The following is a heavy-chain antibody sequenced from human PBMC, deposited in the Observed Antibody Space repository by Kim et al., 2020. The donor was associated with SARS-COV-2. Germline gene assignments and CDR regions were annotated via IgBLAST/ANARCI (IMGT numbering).Heavy chain of an antibody. D-gene: IGHD5-12*01. V-gene: IGHV1-3*01. J-gene: IGHJ4*02. CDR1: GYTFITYS. Sequence: ASVKVSCKASGYTFITYSIHWVRQAPGQSLEWMGFITADKDNTKYSQKFQGRVTITRDTSATTAYMEVSSVRSEDTAVYYCARESGHAFDNWGQGTLVTVSS. CDR2: ITADKDNT. CDR3: ARESGHAFDN.